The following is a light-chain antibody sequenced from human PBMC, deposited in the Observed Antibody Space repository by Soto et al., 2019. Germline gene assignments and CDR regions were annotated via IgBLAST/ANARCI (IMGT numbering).Light chain of an antibody. Sequence: QCVLNQTPSASGTPGQRLSIFCSGSSSNIGGNTVNWYQQVPGTAPKLLIYSEDQLPSGVPDRFSGSKSATSASLATSGLQSEDEADYYCAAWDDSLNGYVFGTGTKVTVL. CDR1: SSNIGGNT. V-gene: IGLV1-44*01. CDR3: AAWDDSLNGYV. CDR2: SED. J-gene: IGLJ1*01.